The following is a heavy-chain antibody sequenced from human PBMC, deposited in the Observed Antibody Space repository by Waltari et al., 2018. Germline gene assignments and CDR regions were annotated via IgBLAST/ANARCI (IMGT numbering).Heavy chain of an antibody. CDR3: ARLYGDNYADFDY. CDR1: GGSISSNSYY. V-gene: IGHV4-39*01. D-gene: IGHD4-17*01. J-gene: IGHJ4*02. Sequence: QLQLQESGPGLVKPSETLSLTCTVSGGSISSNSYYWGWIRQPPGKGLEWIGCIYYSGSTYYNPSLKSRVTIFVDTSKNQFSLKLSSVTAADTAVYYCARLYGDNYADFDYWGQGTLVTVSS. CDR2: IYYSGST.